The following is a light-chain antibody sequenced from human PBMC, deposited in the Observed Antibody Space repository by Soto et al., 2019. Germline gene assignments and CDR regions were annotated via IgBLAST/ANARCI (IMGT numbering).Light chain of an antibody. CDR2: DAS. J-gene: IGKJ2*01. CDR1: QSISSW. CDR3: QQYNSYSYT. Sequence: DIQMTQSPSTLSASVGDRVTLTCRASQSISSWLAWYQQKPGKAPKLLIYDASSLESGVPSRFSGSGSGTEFTLTISSLQPDDFATYYCQQYNSYSYTFGQGTKLEIQ. V-gene: IGKV1-5*01.